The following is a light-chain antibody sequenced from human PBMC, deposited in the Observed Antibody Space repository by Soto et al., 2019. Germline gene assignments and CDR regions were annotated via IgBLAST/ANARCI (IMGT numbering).Light chain of an antibody. CDR3: QQSYSTPRT. CDR2: AAY. CDR1: QSISSY. Sequence: DIQITQSPSCLCACVVDRVAMSCRASQSISSYLNWYQQKPGKDPKLLIYAAYSLQSGVTSRFSGSGSGTDFTLTISSMQPEDFATYYCQQSYSTPRTCGQGNPVDIK. J-gene: IGKJ1*01. V-gene: IGKV1-39*01.